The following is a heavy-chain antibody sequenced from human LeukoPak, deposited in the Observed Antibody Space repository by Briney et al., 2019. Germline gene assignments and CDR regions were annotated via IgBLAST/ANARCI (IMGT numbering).Heavy chain of an antibody. Sequence: GEPLKISCKWSGYSFTSYSAGWVRQMPGKGLEWMGIIYPGDSDTRYSPSFQGQVTISADKSISTAYLQWSSLKASDTAMYYCARLSFSGSWTEGNYWGQGTLVTVSS. CDR1: GYSFTSYS. V-gene: IGHV5-51*01. CDR2: IYPGDSDT. J-gene: IGHJ4*02. CDR3: ARLSFSGSWTEGNY. D-gene: IGHD6-13*01.